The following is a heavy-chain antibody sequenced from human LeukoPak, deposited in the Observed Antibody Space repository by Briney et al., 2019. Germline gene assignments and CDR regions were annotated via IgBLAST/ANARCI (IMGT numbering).Heavy chain of an antibody. CDR2: IKQDGREK. D-gene: IGHD6-19*01. V-gene: IGHV3-7*01. J-gene: IGHJ4*02. CDR1: GFTFSSGW. Sequence: QAGGSLRLSCAVSGFTFSSGWMSWVRQAPGEGLEWVANIKQDGREKYYVDSVKGRFTISRDNAKNSLYLQMNSLRAEDTAVYYCARDRREAGSDYWGQGTLVTVSS. CDR3: ARDRREAGSDY.